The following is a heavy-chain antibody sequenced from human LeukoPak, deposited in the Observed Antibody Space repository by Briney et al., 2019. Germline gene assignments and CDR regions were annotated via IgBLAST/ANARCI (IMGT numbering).Heavy chain of an antibody. Sequence: SETLSLTCTVSGGSISSSSYYWGWIRQPPGKGLEWIGSIYYSGSTYYNPSLKSRVTISVDTSKNQFSLKLSSVTAADMAVYYCARRGHSSGWYDRSYYFDYWGQGTLVTVSS. V-gene: IGHV4-39*01. D-gene: IGHD6-19*01. CDR1: GGSISSSSYY. CDR3: ARRGHSSGWYDRSYYFDY. CDR2: IYYSGST. J-gene: IGHJ4*02.